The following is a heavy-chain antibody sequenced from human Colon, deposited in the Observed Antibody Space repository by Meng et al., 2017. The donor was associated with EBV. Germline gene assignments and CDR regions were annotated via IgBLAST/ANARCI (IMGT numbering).Heavy chain of an antibody. V-gene: IGHV3-23*01. D-gene: IGHD6-13*01. CDR3: AKGVPGIAAPGTGYFQH. Sequence: EVQVLESGGGLVQPGGSLRLSRAASGFTFSSVAMSWVRQAPGKGLEWVSGISGSGGSTYYEDSVKGRFTISRDNSKNTLYLQMNSLRAEDTAVYYCAKGVPGIAAPGTGYFQHWGQGTLVTVSS. CDR2: ISGSGGST. CDR1: GFTFSSVA. J-gene: IGHJ1*01.